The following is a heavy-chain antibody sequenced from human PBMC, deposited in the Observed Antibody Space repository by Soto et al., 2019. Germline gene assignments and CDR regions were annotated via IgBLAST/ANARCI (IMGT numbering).Heavy chain of an antibody. Sequence: QVQLVESGGGVVQPGRSLRLSCAASGFTFSSYGMHWVRQAPGKGLEWVAVISYDGSNKYYADSLKGRFTISRDNSKNTLYLQMNSLRAEDTAVYYCAKEDTAMVPFDYWGQGTLVTVSS. CDR2: ISYDGSNK. CDR1: GFTFSSYG. CDR3: AKEDTAMVPFDY. D-gene: IGHD5-18*01. V-gene: IGHV3-30*18. J-gene: IGHJ4*02.